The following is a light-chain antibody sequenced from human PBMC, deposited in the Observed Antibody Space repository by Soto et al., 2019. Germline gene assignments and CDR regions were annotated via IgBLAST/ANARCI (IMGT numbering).Light chain of an antibody. CDR3: RQYKNWRFPSLT. CDR2: GAS. V-gene: IGKV3-15*01. CDR1: QSVSSN. Sequence: EIVMTQSPATLSVSPGERATLSCRASQSVSSNLAWYQQKPGQAPRLLIYGASTRATGIPARFSGSGSGTEFALPVSSLQPQDFAVSYCRQYKNWRFPSLTFGQGTKVEIK. J-gene: IGKJ1*01.